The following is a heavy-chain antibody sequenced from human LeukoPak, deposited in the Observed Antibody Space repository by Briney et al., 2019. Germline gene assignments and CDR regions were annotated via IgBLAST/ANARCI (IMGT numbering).Heavy chain of an antibody. V-gene: IGHV3-48*01. Sequence: GVLRLSCAASGFTFSSYSMNWVRQAPGKGLEWVSYISSSSSTIYYADSVKGRFTISRDNAKNSLYLQMNSLRAEDTAVYYCAREAYGSGSYSTNYWGQGTLVTVSS. D-gene: IGHD3-10*01. J-gene: IGHJ4*02. CDR3: AREAYGSGSYSTNY. CDR2: ISSSSSTI. CDR1: GFTFSSYS.